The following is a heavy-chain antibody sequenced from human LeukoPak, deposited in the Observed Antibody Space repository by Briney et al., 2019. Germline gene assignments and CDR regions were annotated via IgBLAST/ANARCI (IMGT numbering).Heavy chain of an antibody. V-gene: IGHV1-69*06. J-gene: IGHJ4*02. Sequence: SVKVSCKASGDTFTSYYMHWVRQAPGQGLEWMGGIIPMFGTAKYAQKFQGRVTITADKSTSTAYMELSSLRSEDTAVYYCASGTTDIVVVPATLRNYYFDYWGQGTLVTVSS. D-gene: IGHD2-2*01. CDR1: GDTFTSYY. CDR2: IIPMFGTA. CDR3: ASGTTDIVVVPATLRNYYFDY.